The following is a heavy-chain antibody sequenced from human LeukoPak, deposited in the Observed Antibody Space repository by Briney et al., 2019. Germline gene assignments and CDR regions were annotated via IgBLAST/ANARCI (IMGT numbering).Heavy chain of an antibody. V-gene: IGHV4-39*07. CDR3: AASRYDYGDYVPLVY. CDR2: IYYSGST. Sequence: SETLSLTCSVSGGSISRSSYYWGWIRQPPGKGLEWIGSIYYSGSTYYNPSLKSRVTISVDTSKNQFSLKLSSVTAADTTVYYCAASRYDYGDYVPLVYWGQGTLVTVSS. CDR1: GGSISRSSYY. J-gene: IGHJ4*02. D-gene: IGHD4-17*01.